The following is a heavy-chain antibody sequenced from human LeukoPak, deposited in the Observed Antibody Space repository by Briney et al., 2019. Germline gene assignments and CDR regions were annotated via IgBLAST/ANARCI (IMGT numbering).Heavy chain of an antibody. D-gene: IGHD2-21*02. CDR2: ITSSGSTI. CDR1: GFTFSDYY. CDR3: ARDYCGGNCPFDY. V-gene: IGHV3-11*01. Sequence: GGSLRLSCAASGFTFSDYYITWIRQASGKGLEWVSYITSSGSTIYYADSVKGRFTISRDNAKNSLYLQMNSLRAEDTAVYYCARDYCGGNCPFDYWGQGTLVTVSS. J-gene: IGHJ4*02.